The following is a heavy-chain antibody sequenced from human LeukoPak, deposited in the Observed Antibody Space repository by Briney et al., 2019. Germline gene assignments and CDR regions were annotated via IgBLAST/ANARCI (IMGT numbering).Heavy chain of an antibody. D-gene: IGHD3-10*01. CDR1: GFTFSSYA. Sequence: GGSLRLSCAASGFTFSSYAMHWVRQAPGKGLEWVAVISYDGSNKYYADSVKGRFTISRDNSKNTLYLRMNSLRAEDTAVYYCARDGYYGSGRPGYYYYGMDVWGQGTTVTVSS. CDR2: ISYDGSNK. CDR3: ARDGYYGSGRPGYYYYGMDV. V-gene: IGHV3-30*04. J-gene: IGHJ6*02.